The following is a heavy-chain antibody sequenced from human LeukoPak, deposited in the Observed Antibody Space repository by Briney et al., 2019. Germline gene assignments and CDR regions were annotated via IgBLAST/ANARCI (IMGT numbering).Heavy chain of an antibody. CDR1: GFTFGSFA. CDR3: GKTTAGYSSGQKPAWPVDY. CDR2: IFGSGGSP. D-gene: IGHD5-18*01. V-gene: IGHV3-23*01. Sequence: PGGSLRLSCEAPGFTFGSFAMYWVRQAPGKGLEWIAGIFGSGGSPHYADSVKGRFTISRDNSKNTVYLQINSLRAKDTAVYYCGKTTAGYSSGQKPAWPVDYWGQGTLVTVSS. J-gene: IGHJ4*02.